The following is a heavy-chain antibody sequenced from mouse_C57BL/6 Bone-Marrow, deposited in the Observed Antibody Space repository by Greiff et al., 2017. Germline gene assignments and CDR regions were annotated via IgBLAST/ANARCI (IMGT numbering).Heavy chain of an antibody. V-gene: IGHV5-6*02. J-gene: IGHJ1*03. CDR1: GFTFSSYG. CDR3: ARRSVSDNSNYFDV. CDR2: ISSGGSYT. Sequence: EVKLVESGGDLVKPGGSLKLSCAASGFTFSSYGMSWVRQTPDKRLEWVATISSGGSYTYYTDSVKGRVTISRDTDKNTRYLQMRRLKSEDTAMYYYARRSVSDNSNYFDVWGRGTTVTVSS. D-gene: IGHD2-5*01.